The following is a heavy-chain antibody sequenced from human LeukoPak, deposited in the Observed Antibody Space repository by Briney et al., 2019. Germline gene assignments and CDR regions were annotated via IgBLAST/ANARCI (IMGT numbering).Heavy chain of an antibody. CDR1: GFIFSSYS. J-gene: IGHJ4*02. CDR2: ISSSSSSI. V-gene: IGHV3-21*01. CDR3: ARARGTLVPAAKGDY. D-gene: IGHD2-2*01. Sequence: GGSLRLSCVASGFIFSSYSMTWVRQAPGKGLEWVSSISSSSSSIYYADSLKGRFTISRDNAKNSLYLQMNSLRAEDSAVYYCARARGTLVPAAKGDYWGQGTLVTVSS.